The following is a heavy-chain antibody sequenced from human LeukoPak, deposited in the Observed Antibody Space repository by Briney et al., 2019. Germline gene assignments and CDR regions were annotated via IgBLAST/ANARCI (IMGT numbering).Heavy chain of an antibody. D-gene: IGHD1-7*01. CDR2: IGTAADT. CDR3: ARGPIVGITETKGYFDY. Sequence: GGSLRLSCAASGFTFSSYDMHWVRQAIGRGLEWVSSIGTAADTYYPGSVKGRFTISRENGKNSLYLQMNSLRAGDTAVYYCARGPIVGITETKGYFDYWVQGILVTVSS. CDR1: GFTFSSYD. J-gene: IGHJ4*02. V-gene: IGHV3-13*01.